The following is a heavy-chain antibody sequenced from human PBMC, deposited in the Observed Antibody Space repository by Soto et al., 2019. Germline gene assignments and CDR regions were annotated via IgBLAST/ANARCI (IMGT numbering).Heavy chain of an antibody. Sequence: ASVKVSCKASGYTFTSYGISWVRQAPGQGLEWMGWIRAYNGNTNYAQKLQGRVTMTTDTSTSTAYMELRSLRSDDTAVYYGARDKHYDFWSGYRAYFDYWGQGTLVTVSS. CDR2: IRAYNGNT. D-gene: IGHD3-3*01. CDR3: ARDKHYDFWSGYRAYFDY. CDR1: GYTFTSYG. J-gene: IGHJ4*02. V-gene: IGHV1-18*01.